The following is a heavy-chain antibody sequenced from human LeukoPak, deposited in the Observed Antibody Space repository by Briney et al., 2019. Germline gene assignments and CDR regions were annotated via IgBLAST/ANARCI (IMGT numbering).Heavy chain of an antibody. Sequence: SETLSLTCAVYGGSFSGYYWSWIRQPPGKGLEWIGEINHSGSTNYNPSLKSRVTISVDTSKNQFSLKLSSVTAADTAVYYCARDRPRRRIAAAGSITQLRFDPWGQGTLVTVSP. D-gene: IGHD6-13*01. CDR3: ARDRPRRRIAAAGSITQLRFDP. CDR2: INHSGST. J-gene: IGHJ5*02. V-gene: IGHV4-34*01. CDR1: GGSFSGYY.